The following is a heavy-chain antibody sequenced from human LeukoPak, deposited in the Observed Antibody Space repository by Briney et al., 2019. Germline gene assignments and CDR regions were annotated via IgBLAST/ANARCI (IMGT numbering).Heavy chain of an antibody. V-gene: IGHV3-33*01. J-gene: IGHJ5*02. CDR3: ARGGLTGDPTNNWFDP. Sequence: PGGSLRLSCAASGFSFSNYGMHWVRQAPDKGLEWVAVIWYDGSNTYYADSVKGRFTISRDNSKSTLYLQMNSLRAEDTAVYYCARGGLTGDPTNNWFDPWSQGTLVTVSS. CDR2: IWYDGSNT. D-gene: IGHD7-27*01. CDR1: GFSFSNYG.